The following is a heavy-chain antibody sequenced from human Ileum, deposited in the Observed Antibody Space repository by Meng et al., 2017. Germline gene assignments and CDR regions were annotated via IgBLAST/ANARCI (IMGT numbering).Heavy chain of an antibody. J-gene: IGHJ4*02. CDR1: GFTFRSYW. D-gene: IGHD4-17*01. CDR2: TKQDGSEK. CDR3: VADWRAVTTKY. Sequence: EVQLVESGGGVFQPGGSLRLSCVASGFTFRSYWMSWVRQAPGKGLEWVANTKQDGSEKYYVDSVKGRFTISRDNAQNSLFLQMNNLRVEDTAVYYCVADWRAVTTKYWGQGTLVTVSS. V-gene: IGHV3-7*01.